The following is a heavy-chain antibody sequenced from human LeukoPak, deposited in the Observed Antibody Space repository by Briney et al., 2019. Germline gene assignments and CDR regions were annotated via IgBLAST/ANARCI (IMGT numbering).Heavy chain of an antibody. D-gene: IGHD1-26*01. Sequence: GGSLRLSCAASEFTFSSYEMNWVRQAPGEGLEWVSYISSSGSSVKYADSVKGRFTISRDNAKNSLYLQMDSLRAEDTAIYYCTTDHVGATVEFDSWGQGPLVTVSS. J-gene: IGHJ4*02. CDR2: ISSSGSSV. CDR3: TTDHVGATVEFDS. CDR1: EFTFSSYE. V-gene: IGHV3-48*03.